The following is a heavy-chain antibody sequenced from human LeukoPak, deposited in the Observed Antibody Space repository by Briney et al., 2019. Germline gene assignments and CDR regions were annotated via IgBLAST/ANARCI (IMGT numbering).Heavy chain of an antibody. D-gene: IGHD5-12*01. CDR1: AFTFSNYT. J-gene: IGHJ4*02. CDR3: ASVPRTWLRFPYFDY. CDR2: ISYDGSNK. Sequence: GGSLRLSCAASAFTFSNYTMHWVRQAPGKGLEWVAVISYDGSNKYCADSVKGRFTISRDNSKNTLYLQMNSLRGEDTAGYYGASVPRTWLRFPYFDYGGQGTLVTVSA. V-gene: IGHV3-30-3*01.